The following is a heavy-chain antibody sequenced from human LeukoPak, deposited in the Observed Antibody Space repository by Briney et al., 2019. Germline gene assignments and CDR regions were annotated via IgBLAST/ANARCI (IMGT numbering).Heavy chain of an antibody. CDR2: IWYGGSNK. CDR3: ARDRVLEGPCFDY. D-gene: IGHD2-8*02. CDR1: GFTFSSYG. V-gene: IGHV3-33*01. Sequence: GGSLRLSCAASGFTFSSYGMHWVRQAPGKGLEWVAVIWYGGSNKYYADSVKGRFTISRDNSKNTLYLQMNSLRAEDTAVYYCARDRVLEGPCFDYWGQGTLVTVSS. J-gene: IGHJ4*02.